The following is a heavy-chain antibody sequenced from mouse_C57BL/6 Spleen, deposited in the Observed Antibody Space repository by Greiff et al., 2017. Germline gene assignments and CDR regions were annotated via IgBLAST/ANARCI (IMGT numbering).Heavy chain of an antibody. D-gene: IGHD1-1*01. V-gene: IGHV5-17*01. J-gene: IGHJ3*01. Sequence: EVMLVESGGGLVKPGGSLKLSCAASGFTFSDYGMHWVRQAPEKGLEWVAYISSGSSTIYYADTVKGRFTISRDNAKNTLFLQMTSLRSEDTAMYYCARREGGSSYPFAYWGQGTLVTVSA. CDR2: ISSGSSTI. CDR3: ARREGGSSYPFAY. CDR1: GFTFSDYG.